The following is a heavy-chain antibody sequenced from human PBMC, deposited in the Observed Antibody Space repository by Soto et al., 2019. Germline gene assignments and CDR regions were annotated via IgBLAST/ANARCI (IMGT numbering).Heavy chain of an antibody. CDR3: ARDSHPPALSGDIMRWDV. J-gene: IGHJ6*02. V-gene: IGHV1-69*01. CDR2: IIPIFGTV. Sequence: QVQLVQSGAEVKKPGSSVKVSCKASGGTFSSYAVSWVRQAPGQGLEWMGGIIPIFGTVIYAQQFQGRVTFPADESTKTAYMELRSLRFEDTAVYYCARDSHPPALSGDIMRWDVWGQGTTVTVSS. D-gene: IGHD2-15*01. CDR1: GGTFSSYA.